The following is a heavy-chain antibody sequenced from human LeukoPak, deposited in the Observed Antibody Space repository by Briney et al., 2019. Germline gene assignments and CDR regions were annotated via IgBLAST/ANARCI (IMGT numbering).Heavy chain of an antibody. V-gene: IGHV1-2*02. Sequence: ASVNVSCKASGYTFTGYYMHWVRQAPGQGLEWMGWINPNSGGTNYAQKFQGRVTMTRDTSISTAYMELSRLGSDDTAVYYCARGRRRWLQLRALDFDYWGQGTLVTVSS. D-gene: IGHD5-24*01. CDR2: INPNSGGT. CDR3: ARGRRRWLQLRALDFDY. CDR1: GYTFTGYY. J-gene: IGHJ4*02.